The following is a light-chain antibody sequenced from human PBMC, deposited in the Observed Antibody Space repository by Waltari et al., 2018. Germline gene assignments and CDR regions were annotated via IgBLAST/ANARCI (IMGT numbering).Light chain of an antibody. Sequence: DIQLTQSPSSLSASVGVRVPITCRASQSISIYLNWYQQKPGKAPILLLSASSSLQSGVPPRFSGSGSGTDFTLTISSLQPEDFATYYCQQSYTIPKSITFGPGTKVDIK. CDR1: QSISIY. CDR3: QQSYTIPKSIT. V-gene: IGKV1-39*01. CDR2: ASS. J-gene: IGKJ3*01.